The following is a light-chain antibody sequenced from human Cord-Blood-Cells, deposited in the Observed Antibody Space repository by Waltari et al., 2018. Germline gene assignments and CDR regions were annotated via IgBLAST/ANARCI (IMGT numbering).Light chain of an antibody. CDR1: SLRSYY. V-gene: IGLV3-19*01. Sequence: SSELTQDPAVSVALGQTVRITCQGDSLRSYYASWYQQKPGQAPVLVIYGKNNRSSGIPDRFSGSSSGNTASLTITGAQAEDEADYYCNSRDSSGLHVVFGGGTKLTVL. CDR2: GKN. CDR3: NSRDSSGLHVV. J-gene: IGLJ2*01.